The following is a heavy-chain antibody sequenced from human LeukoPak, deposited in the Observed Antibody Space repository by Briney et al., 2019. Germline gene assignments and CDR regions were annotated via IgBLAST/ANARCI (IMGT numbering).Heavy chain of an antibody. D-gene: IGHD2-8*01. J-gene: IGHJ6*03. CDR3: ARVLSDCTNGVCHNYYYYYMDV. CDR1: GYSISSGYY. CDR2: NYHSGST. Sequence: SETLSLTCTVSGYSISSGYYWGWIRQPPGKGLEWVGSNYHSGSTYYHPSLKSRVTISVDTSKNQFSLKLSSVTAADTAVYYCARVLSDCTNGVCHNYYYYYMDVWGKGTTVTVSS. V-gene: IGHV4-38-2*02.